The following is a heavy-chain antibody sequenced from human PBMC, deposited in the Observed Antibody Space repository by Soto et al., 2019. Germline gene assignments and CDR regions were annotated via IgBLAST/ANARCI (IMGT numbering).Heavy chain of an antibody. D-gene: IGHD2-15*01. CDR3: ARDQGGCSGGSCYFSYYYYGMDV. Sequence: ASVKVSCKASGGTFSSYAISWVRQAPGQGLEWMGGIIPIFGTANYAQKFQGRVTITADESTSTAYMELSSLRSEDTAVYYCARDQGGCSGGSCYFSYYYYGMDVWGQGTTVTAP. CDR1: GGTFSSYA. J-gene: IGHJ6*02. CDR2: IIPIFGTA. V-gene: IGHV1-69*13.